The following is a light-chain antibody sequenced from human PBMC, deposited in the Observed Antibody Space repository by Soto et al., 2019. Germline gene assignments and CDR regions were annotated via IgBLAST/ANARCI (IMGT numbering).Light chain of an antibody. J-gene: IGKJ1*01. CDR2: TAS. Sequence: DIQMTQSPSSLSASVGDTVTITCRASQSISRYLSWYQQKPGKAPKLLIYTASSLQSGVPSRFSGSGSGTDFTLTISSLQPEDFATYYCQQSYSIRTFGQGTKVEIK. V-gene: IGKV1-39*01. CDR1: QSISRY. CDR3: QQSYSIRT.